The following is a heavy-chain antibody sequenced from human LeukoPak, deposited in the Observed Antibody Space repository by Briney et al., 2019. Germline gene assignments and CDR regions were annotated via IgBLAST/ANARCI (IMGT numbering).Heavy chain of an antibody. V-gene: IGHV3-23*01. Sequence: GGSLRLSCAASGFTFSSYAMSWVRQAPGKGLEWVSAISGSGGSTYYADSVKGRFTISRDNSKNTMYLQMNSLRAEDTAVYYCAKVKVQDYYGSGSLYDYWGQGTLVTVSS. CDR1: GFTFSSYA. D-gene: IGHD3-10*01. CDR2: ISGSGGST. J-gene: IGHJ4*02. CDR3: AKVKVQDYYGSGSLYDY.